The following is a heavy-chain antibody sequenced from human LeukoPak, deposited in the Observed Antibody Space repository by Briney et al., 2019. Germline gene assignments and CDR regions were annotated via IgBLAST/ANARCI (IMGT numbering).Heavy chain of an antibody. J-gene: IGHJ6*02. D-gene: IGHD5-12*01. CDR2: INAGNGNT. CDR1: GYTFTSYA. V-gene: IGHV1-3*01. Sequence: ASVKVSCKASGYTFTSYAMHWVRQAPGQRLEWMGWINAGNGNTKYSQKFQGRVTITRDTSASTAYMELSSLRSEDTAVYYCARERYSGYLNYYYYYGMDVWGQGTTVTVSS. CDR3: ARERYSGYLNYYYYYGMDV.